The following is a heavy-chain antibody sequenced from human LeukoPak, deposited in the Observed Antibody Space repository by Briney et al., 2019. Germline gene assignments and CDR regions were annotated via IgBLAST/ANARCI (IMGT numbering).Heavy chain of an antibody. Sequence: SETLSLTCTVARGSLSGYSWSWIRESPGGGLEWIGYIYYSGDTAYNPPLRSRVTLSVDTSKNQFSLQLRSVTTADTAVYYCVRGPYGASISKWFDPWGQGTQVIVSP. CDR1: RGSLSGYS. CDR2: IYYSGDT. J-gene: IGHJ5*02. V-gene: IGHV4-59*01. D-gene: IGHD4/OR15-4a*01. CDR3: VRGPYGASISKWFDP.